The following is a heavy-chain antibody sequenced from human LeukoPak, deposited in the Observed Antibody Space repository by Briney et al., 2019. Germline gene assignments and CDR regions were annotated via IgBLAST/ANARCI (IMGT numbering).Heavy chain of an antibody. CDR3: AREREDGYSYGNFDY. D-gene: IGHD5-18*01. CDR1: GGSISSSSYY. CDR2: IYYSGST. V-gene: IGHV4-39*07. Sequence: SETLSLTCTVSGGSISSSSYYWGWIRQPPGKGLEWIGSIYYSGSTYYNPFLKSRVTISVDTSKNQFSLKLSSVTAADTAVYYCAREREDGYSYGNFDYWGQGTLVTVSS. J-gene: IGHJ4*02.